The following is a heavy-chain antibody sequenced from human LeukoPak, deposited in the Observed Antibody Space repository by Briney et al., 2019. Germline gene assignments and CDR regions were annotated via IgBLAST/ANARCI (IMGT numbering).Heavy chain of an antibody. CDR1: GFTFSSYA. J-gene: IGHJ4*02. CDR2: ISYDGSNK. Sequence: GGSLRLSCAASGFTFSSYAMHWVRQAPGKGLEWVAVISYDGSNKYYADSVKGRFTISRDNSKNTLYLQMNSLRAEDTAMYYCARPQGYSSSWGLFDYWGQGTLVTVSS. V-gene: IGHV3-30*04. CDR3: ARPQGYSSSWGLFDY. D-gene: IGHD6-13*01.